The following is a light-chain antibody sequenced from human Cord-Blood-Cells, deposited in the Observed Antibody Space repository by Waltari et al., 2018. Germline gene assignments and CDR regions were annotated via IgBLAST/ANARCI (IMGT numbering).Light chain of an antibody. Sequence: DIQMTQSPSTLSASVGDRVTITYRASPSISSCLAWYQQKPGKAPKLLSYKASSLESGVPSRFSGSGSGTEFTLTISSLQPDDFATYYCQQYNSYSRTFGQGTKLEIK. V-gene: IGKV1-5*03. CDR3: QQYNSYSRT. CDR1: PSISSC. CDR2: KAS. J-gene: IGKJ2*02.